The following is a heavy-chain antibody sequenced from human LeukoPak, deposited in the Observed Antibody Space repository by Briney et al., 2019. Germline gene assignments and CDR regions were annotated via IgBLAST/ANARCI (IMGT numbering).Heavy chain of an antibody. J-gene: IGHJ5*02. D-gene: IGHD3-16*01. CDR2: INPNSGGT. CDR3: ARDLIRLGESAWFDP. V-gene: IGHV1-2*02. Sequence: ASVKVSCKASGYIFTGYYMHWVRQAPGQGLEWMGWINPNSGGTNYAQKFQGRVTMTRDTSISTAYMELSRLRSDDTAVYYCARDLIRLGESAWFDPWGQGTLVTVSS. CDR1: GYIFTGYY.